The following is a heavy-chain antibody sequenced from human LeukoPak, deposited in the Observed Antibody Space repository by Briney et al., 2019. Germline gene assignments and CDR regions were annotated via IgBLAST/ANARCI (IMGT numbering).Heavy chain of an antibody. Sequence: APVKVSCKASGNTFIGYWIHWVRQAPGQGLEWMGAINPRGDATIGAQKFQGRVTTTRDTSTSTVYIELSSLRSEDTAVYYCAREGQQLKHFDYWGQGTLVTVSS. CDR3: AREGQQLKHFDY. V-gene: IGHV1-46*01. J-gene: IGHJ4*02. D-gene: IGHD1-1*01. CDR2: INPRGDAT. CDR1: GNTFIGYW.